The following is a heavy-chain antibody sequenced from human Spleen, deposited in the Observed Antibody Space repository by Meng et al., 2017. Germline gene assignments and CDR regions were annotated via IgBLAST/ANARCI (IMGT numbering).Heavy chain of an antibody. V-gene: IGHV4-59*01. CDR1: GGSISSYS. CDR3: ARFTVTSYFDY. CDR2: IYYSGST. Sequence: GSLRLSCTVSGGSISSYSWSWIRQPPGKGLEWIGYIYYSGSTNYNPSLKSRVTISVDTSKKQFSLKLSSVTAADTAVYYCARFTVTSYFDYWGQGILVTVSS. D-gene: IGHD4-17*01. J-gene: IGHJ4*02.